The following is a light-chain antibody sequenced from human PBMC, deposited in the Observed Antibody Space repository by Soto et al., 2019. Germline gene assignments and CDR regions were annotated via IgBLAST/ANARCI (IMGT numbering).Light chain of an antibody. V-gene: IGLV2-11*01. CDR2: DVS. CDR3: CSYSGTYAWV. J-gene: IGLJ3*02. CDR1: SSDVGAYNY. Sequence: QSALTQPRSVSGSPGQSVTISCTGTSSDVGAYNYVSWYQHHPGKAPKFMIYDVSKRSSGVPDRFSGSKSGYTASLTISGLKAEDEADYYCCSYSGTYAWVFGGGTKVTVL.